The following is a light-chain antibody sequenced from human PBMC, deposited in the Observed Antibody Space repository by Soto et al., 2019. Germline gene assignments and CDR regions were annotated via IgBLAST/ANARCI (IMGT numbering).Light chain of an antibody. Sequence: IQLTQSPSSLSASVGDRVTITCRASQGISSYLAWYLQKPGKAPKLLIYAASTLQSGVPSRFSGSGSGTDFTLTISSLQPEDFATYYCQQLNSYPRTFGQGTKVEIK. CDR2: AAS. CDR1: QGISSY. J-gene: IGKJ1*01. CDR3: QQLNSYPRT. V-gene: IGKV1-9*01.